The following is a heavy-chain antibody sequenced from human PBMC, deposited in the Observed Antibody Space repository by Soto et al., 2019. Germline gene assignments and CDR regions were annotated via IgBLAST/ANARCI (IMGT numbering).Heavy chain of an antibody. V-gene: IGHV5-10-1*01. CDR3: ARSLIAVADDY. D-gene: IGHD6-19*01. CDR1: GYSFTSYW. Sequence: GESLKISCKGSGYSFTSYWISWVRQMPGKGPEWMGRIDPSDSYTNYSPSFQGHVTISADKSISTAYLQWSSLKASDTAMYYWARSLIAVADDYWGQGTLVTVSP. J-gene: IGHJ4*02. CDR2: IDPSDSYT.